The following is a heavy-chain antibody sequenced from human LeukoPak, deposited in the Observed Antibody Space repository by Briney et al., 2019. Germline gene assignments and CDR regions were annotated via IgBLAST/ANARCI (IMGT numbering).Heavy chain of an antibody. J-gene: IGHJ3*02. CDR2: IYHSGST. V-gene: IGHV4-30-4*01. D-gene: IGHD3-22*01. CDR1: GGSISSYY. Sequence: SETLSLTCTVSGGSISSYYWSWIRQPPGKGLEWIGYIYHSGSTYYNPSLKSRVTISVDTSKNQFSLKLSSVTAADTAVYYCARVEGTAYDSSGYFLGSAFDIWGQGTMVTVSS. CDR3: ARVEGTAYDSSGYFLGSAFDI.